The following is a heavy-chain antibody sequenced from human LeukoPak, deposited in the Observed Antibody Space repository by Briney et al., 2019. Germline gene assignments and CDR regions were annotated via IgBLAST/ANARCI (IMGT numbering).Heavy chain of an antibody. V-gene: IGHV3-21*01. CDR1: GFTFSSYS. CDR3: ARDARRGSSGWYDWFDP. D-gene: IGHD6-19*01. J-gene: IGHJ5*02. Sequence: GGSLRLSCAASGFTFSSYSMNWVRQAPGKGLEWVSSISSSSSYIYYADSVKGRFTISRDNAKNSLYLQMNSLRAEDTAVYYCARDARRGSSGWYDWFDPWGQGTLVTVSS. CDR2: ISSSSSYI.